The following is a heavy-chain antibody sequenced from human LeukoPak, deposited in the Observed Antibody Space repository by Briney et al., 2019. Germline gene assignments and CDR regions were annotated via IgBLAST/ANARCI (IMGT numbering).Heavy chain of an antibody. Sequence: GGSLRLSCAASGFTFSSYAMHWVRQAPGKGLEWVGVISYDGSNTYYVDSVKGRFTISRDNSKNTVYLQMNSLRAEDTAGYYCAKVHLTYYYDSSGYGFQDYWGQGTLVTVSS. CDR3: AKVHLTYYYDSSGYGFQDY. J-gene: IGHJ4*02. CDR2: ISYDGSNT. CDR1: GFTFSSYA. D-gene: IGHD3-22*01. V-gene: IGHV3-30*18.